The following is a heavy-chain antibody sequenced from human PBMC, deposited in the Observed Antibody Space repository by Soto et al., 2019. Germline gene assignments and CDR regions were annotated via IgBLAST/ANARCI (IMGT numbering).Heavy chain of an antibody. V-gene: IGHV1-2*02. CDR1: GYTFTGYF. CDR2: INPYSGGA. J-gene: IGHJ5*02. D-gene: IGHD3-10*01. Sequence: ASVKVSCKASGYTFTGYFMHWVRQAPGQGLEWMGWINPYSGGADYAQSFQGRVAMTRDTSISTVYMELSRLRFDDTAVYYCARVIRGAYYNSPLDTWGQGTVVTVSS. CDR3: ARVIRGAYYNSPLDT.